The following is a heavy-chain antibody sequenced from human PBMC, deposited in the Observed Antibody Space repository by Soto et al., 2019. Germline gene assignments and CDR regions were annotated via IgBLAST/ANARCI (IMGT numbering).Heavy chain of an antibody. CDR2: ISAYNGNT. CDR3: ARDRYGVATDYYYYYGMDV. Sequence: ASVKVSCKASGYTFTSYGISWVRQAPGQGLEWMGWISAYNGNTNYAQKLQGRVTMTTDTSTSTAYMELRSLRSDDTAVYYCARDRYGVATDYYYYYGMDVWGQGTTVTVSS. CDR1: GYTFTSYG. V-gene: IGHV1-18*01. J-gene: IGHJ6*02. D-gene: IGHD5-12*01.